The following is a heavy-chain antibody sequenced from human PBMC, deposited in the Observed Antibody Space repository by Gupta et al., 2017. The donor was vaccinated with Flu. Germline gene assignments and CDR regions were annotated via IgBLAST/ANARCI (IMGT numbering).Heavy chain of an antibody. CDR2: IYFSGST. Sequence: KGLEWIGYIYFSGSTYYNPSLRSRVNMSVDTSENQFSLSLSSVTAADTAVYYCARGLGSIFGVASNQNYFDLWGQGILVTVSS. CDR3: ARGLGSIFGVASNQNYFDL. J-gene: IGHJ4*02. V-gene: IGHV4-31*02. D-gene: IGHD3-3*01.